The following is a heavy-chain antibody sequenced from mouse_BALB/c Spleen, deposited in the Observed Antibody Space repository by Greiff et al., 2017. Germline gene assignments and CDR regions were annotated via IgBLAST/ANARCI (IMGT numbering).Heavy chain of an antibody. V-gene: IGHV1-54*01. CDR3: ARRELMDY. Sequence: QVQLQQSGAELVRPGTSVKVSCKASGYAFTNYLIEWVKQRPGQGLEWIGVINPGSGGTNYNEKFKGKATLTADKSSSTAYMQLSSLTSDDSAVYFCARRELMDYWGQGTSVTVSS. J-gene: IGHJ4*01. CDR2: INPGSGGT. CDR1: GYAFTNYL. D-gene: IGHD4-1*01.